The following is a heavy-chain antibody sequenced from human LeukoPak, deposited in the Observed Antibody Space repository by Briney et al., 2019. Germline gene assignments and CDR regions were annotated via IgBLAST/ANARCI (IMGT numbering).Heavy chain of an antibody. D-gene: IGHD3-22*01. J-gene: IGHJ4*02. CDR2: ISNSGGST. CDR3: AKDDNSSGYYLGFDY. Sequence: PGGSLRLSCAASGFTFSTYAMSWVRQAPGKGLEWVLGISNSGGSTHYADSVKGRFTISRDNSKNTLYLQMNSLRAEDTALYYCAKDDNSSGYYLGFDYWGQGTLVTVSS. V-gene: IGHV3-23*01. CDR1: GFTFSTYA.